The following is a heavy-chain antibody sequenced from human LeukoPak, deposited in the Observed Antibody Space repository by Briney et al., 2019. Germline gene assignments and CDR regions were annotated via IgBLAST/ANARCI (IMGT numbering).Heavy chain of an antibody. CDR3: ARDWGSRWGIDYMDV. Sequence: SETLSLTCSVSGASISGYYWSWIRQTPGKGLEWIGYVYYTGTTNYNPSLQSRVTITVDTSRNQFSLSLGSLTAADTAVYYCARDWGSRWGIDYMDVWGKGTTVTVSS. J-gene: IGHJ6*03. V-gene: IGHV4-59*13. CDR2: VYYTGTT. D-gene: IGHD3-16*01. CDR1: GASISGYY.